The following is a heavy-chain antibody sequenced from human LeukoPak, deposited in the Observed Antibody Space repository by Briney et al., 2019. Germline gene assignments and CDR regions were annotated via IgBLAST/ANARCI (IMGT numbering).Heavy chain of an antibody. J-gene: IGHJ4*02. Sequence: GGSLGLSCAASGFTFSSYWMSWVRQAPGKGLEWVANIKQDGSEKYYVDSVKGRFTISRDNAKNSLYLQMNSLRAEDTAVYYCARDDVGSTDYFDYWGQGTLVTVSS. CDR3: ARDDVGSTDYFDY. CDR1: GFTFSSYW. V-gene: IGHV3-7*01. CDR2: IKQDGSEK. D-gene: IGHD4-17*01.